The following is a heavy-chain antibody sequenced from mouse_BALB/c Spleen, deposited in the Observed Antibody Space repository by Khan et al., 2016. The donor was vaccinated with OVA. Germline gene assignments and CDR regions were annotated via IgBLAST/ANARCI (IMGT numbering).Heavy chain of an antibody. CDR2: ISYSGNT. Sequence: EVQLQESGPGLVKPSQSLSLTCTVTGYSITSEYAWNWIRQFPGNKLECMGFISYSGNTRYNPSLKSRISITGDTAKNQFFLQWNSVSTEETATYYCESKDYYEYDPFPYWGQGTLVTVSA. V-gene: IGHV3-2*02. J-gene: IGHJ3*01. CDR3: ESKDYYEYDPFPY. CDR1: GYSITSEYA. D-gene: IGHD2-4*01.